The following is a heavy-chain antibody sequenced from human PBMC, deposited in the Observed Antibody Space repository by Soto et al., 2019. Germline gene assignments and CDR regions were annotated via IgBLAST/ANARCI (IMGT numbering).Heavy chain of an antibody. CDR1: GFTFSNYG. Sequence: PGESLKISCAASGFTFSNYGMHWVRQAPGKGLEWVAVISYDGSNRYYADSVKGRFTISRDNSKNTLYLQMNSLRAEDAAVYYCARDLWEYDFWSGYSTTSYGMDVWGQGTTVTVSS. V-gene: IGHV3-30-3*01. D-gene: IGHD3-3*01. CDR2: ISYDGSNR. CDR3: ARDLWEYDFWSGYSTTSYGMDV. J-gene: IGHJ6*02.